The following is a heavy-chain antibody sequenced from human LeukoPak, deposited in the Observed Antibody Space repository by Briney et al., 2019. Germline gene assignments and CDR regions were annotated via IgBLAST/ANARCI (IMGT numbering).Heavy chain of an antibody. CDR2: IYSGGDT. CDR3: ARHTSMATRTNRFDP. CDR1: GFTVSSNY. V-gene: IGHV3-66*04. J-gene: IGHJ5*02. Sequence: PGGSLRLSCAASGFTVSSNYMSWVRQAPGKGLEWVSLIYSGGDTYYADSVKGRFTISRDNSKNTLYLQVNGLRPEDTAVYYCARHTSMATRTNRFDPWGQGTLVSVSS. D-gene: IGHD5-24*01.